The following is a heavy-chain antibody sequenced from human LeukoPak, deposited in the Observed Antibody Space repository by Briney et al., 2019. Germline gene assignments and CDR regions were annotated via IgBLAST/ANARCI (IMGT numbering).Heavy chain of an antibody. CDR1: AYTFTSNG. Sequence: ASVKVSCKSSAYTFTSNGISRVRHAPGPGLGWMGWISAYNGNTNYAQKLQGRVTMTTDTSTSTAYMELRSLRSDDTAVYYCARASYYYGPNWFDPWGQGTLVTVSS. D-gene: IGHD3-10*01. V-gene: IGHV1-18*01. CDR3: ARASYYYGPNWFDP. J-gene: IGHJ5*02. CDR2: ISAYNGNT.